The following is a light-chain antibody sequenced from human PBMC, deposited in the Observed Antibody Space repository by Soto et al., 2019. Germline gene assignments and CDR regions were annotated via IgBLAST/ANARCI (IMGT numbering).Light chain of an antibody. V-gene: IGKV1-5*01. J-gene: IGKJ1*01. CDR3: QQYNSQRT. Sequence: DIQMTQSPSTLSASVGDRVTITCRASQSISSWLAWYQQKPGKAPKLLIYDASSLESGLPSRFSGSGSGTEFTLTISSLQPDDFATYYCQQYNSQRTFGQGTKVDIK. CDR2: DAS. CDR1: QSISSW.